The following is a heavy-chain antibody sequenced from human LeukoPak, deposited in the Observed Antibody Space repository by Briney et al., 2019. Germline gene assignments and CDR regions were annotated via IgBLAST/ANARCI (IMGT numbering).Heavy chain of an antibody. CDR2: IRYDGSDK. D-gene: IGHD4-17*01. Sequence: GGSLRLSCAASGFTFTTYGMHWVRQSPGKGLEWVAFIRYDGSDKYYADSVKGRFTISRGNSKNTLYLQMNSLRAEDTAVYYCARGEDYGDYRGSYYFDYWGQGTLVTVSS. CDR1: GFTFTTYG. J-gene: IGHJ4*02. V-gene: IGHV3-30*02. CDR3: ARGEDYGDYRGSYYFDY.